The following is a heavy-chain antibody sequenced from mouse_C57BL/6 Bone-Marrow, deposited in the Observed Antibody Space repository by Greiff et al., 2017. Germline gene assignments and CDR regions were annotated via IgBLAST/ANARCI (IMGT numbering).Heavy chain of an antibody. J-gene: IGHJ3*01. Sequence: EVQRVESGGDLVKPGGSLKLSCAASGFTFSSYGMSLVRQTPYKRLEWVATISSGGSYTYYPDSVKGRFTISRDNAKNTLYLQMSSLKSEDTAMYYCARRAYYSNYWFAYWGQGTLVTVSA. CDR1: GFTFSSYG. CDR3: ARRAYYSNYWFAY. D-gene: IGHD2-5*01. CDR2: ISSGGSYT. V-gene: IGHV5-6*01.